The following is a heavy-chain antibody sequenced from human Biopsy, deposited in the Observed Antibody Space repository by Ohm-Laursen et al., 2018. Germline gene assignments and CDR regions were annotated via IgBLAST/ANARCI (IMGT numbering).Heavy chain of an antibody. J-gene: IGHJ4*02. CDR3: ARRGSGGRSFDY. D-gene: IGHD2-15*01. CDR2: IFYSGNT. Sequence: SETLSLTCTVSGGSISRYYWSWIRQSPGKGLEWIGFIFYSGNTNYNPSLKSRVTISVDTSKNQISLKLGSVTVADTAVFYCARRGSGGRSFDYWGQGSLVTVSS. V-gene: IGHV4-59*08. CDR1: GGSISRYY.